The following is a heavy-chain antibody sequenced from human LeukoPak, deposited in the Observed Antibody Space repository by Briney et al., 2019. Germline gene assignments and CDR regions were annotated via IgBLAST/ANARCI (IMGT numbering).Heavy chain of an antibody. CDR1: GFSFSTYA. J-gene: IGHJ3*02. D-gene: IGHD1-26*01. Sequence: GGSLRLSCAASGFSFSTYAMTWVRQAPGTGLEWVSSVTGSDGSTYYADSVKGRCTISRDNSKNTVYLQVSSLRVEDTALYYCAKSLSYASTDGFEIRGQGTMVIVSS. CDR2: VTGSDGST. CDR3: AKSLSYASTDGFEI. V-gene: IGHV3-23*01.